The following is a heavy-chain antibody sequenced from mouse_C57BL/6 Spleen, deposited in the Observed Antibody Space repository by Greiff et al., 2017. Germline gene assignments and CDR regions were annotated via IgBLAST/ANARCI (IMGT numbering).Heavy chain of an antibody. V-gene: IGHV1-55*01. Sequence: VQLQQPGAELVKPGASVKMSCKASGYTFTSYWITWVKQRPGQGLEWIGDIYPGSGSTNYNEKFKSKATLTVDTSSSTAYMQLSSLTSEDSAVYYCARRELRLRGGFAYWGQGTLVTVSA. CDR3: ARRELRLRGGFAY. D-gene: IGHD3-2*02. CDR2: IYPGSGST. CDR1: GYTFTSYW. J-gene: IGHJ3*01.